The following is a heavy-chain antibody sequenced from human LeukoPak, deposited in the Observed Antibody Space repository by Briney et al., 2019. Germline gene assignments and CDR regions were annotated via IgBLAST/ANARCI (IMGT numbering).Heavy chain of an antibody. V-gene: IGHV4-4*02. D-gene: IGHD2-2*01. CDR2: MHHSGRT. CDR1: GASITSTNW. CDR3: ARAQEGCSRSSCYLGP. Sequence: PSGTLLLTCTISGASITSTNWWVWVRQPPGKGLEWIGEMHHSGRTNHNPSLRSRVAMSLDKSNNQFYLRLSSVAAADTALYYCARAQEGCSRSSCYLGPWGQGTQVTVSS. J-gene: IGHJ5*02.